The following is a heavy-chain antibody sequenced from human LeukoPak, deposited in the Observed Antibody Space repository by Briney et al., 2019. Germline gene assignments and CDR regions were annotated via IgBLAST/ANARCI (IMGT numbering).Heavy chain of an antibody. D-gene: IGHD3-10*01. J-gene: IGHJ4*02. Sequence: SETLSLTCNVSGGSISDSGYSWDWIRQPPGKGLEWMGCIHYSGTTYSNPSLKSRISISVDTSKSQFSLKLRSVTAADTAVYYCARRYYFVSGSYYPFDFWGQGTLVTVSS. CDR2: IHYSGTT. CDR1: GGSISDSGYS. V-gene: IGHV4-39*01. CDR3: ARRYYFVSGSYYPFDF.